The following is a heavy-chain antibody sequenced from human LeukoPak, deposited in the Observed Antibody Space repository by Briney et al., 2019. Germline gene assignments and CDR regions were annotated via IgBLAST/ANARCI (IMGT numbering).Heavy chain of an antibody. V-gene: IGHV3-11*04. D-gene: IGHD2-2*01. CDR2: ISSSGSTI. Sequence: GGSLRLSCAASGFTFSDYYMSWIRQAPGKGLEWVSYISSSGSTIYYADSVKGRFTISRDNAKNSLYLQMNSLRAEDTAVYYCARGPPRYCSSTSCFWNFDYWGPGTLVTVSS. J-gene: IGHJ4*02. CDR1: GFTFSDYY. CDR3: ARGPPRYCSSTSCFWNFDY.